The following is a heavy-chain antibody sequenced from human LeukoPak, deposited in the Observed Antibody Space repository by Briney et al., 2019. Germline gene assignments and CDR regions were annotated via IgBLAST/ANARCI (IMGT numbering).Heavy chain of an antibody. D-gene: IGHD3-10*01. V-gene: IGHV4-59*01. Sequence: SETLSLTCTVSGGSISPYYWTWIRQPPGKGLEWIGYIYFTGATSYNPSLKSRVTMSVDRSQRQFSLTLSSVTAADTAVYYCARYYYGSGSYSGPYYFDYWGQGTLVTVSS. CDR3: ARYYYGSGSYSGPYYFDY. CDR1: GGSISPYY. J-gene: IGHJ4*02. CDR2: IYFTGAT.